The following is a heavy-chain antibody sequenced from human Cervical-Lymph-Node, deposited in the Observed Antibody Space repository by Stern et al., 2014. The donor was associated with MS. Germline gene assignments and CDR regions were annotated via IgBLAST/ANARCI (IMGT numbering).Heavy chain of an antibody. Sequence: EVQLEESGAEVKKPGESLKISCKGSGDSFTSYWIGWVRQMPGKGLEWMGIVYPGHSHTRYSPSFQGQVTISAGKSISTASLQWSSLKASDNAMYYCARPTVTSGYFDYWGQGTLVTVSS. CDR3: ARPTVTSGYFDY. V-gene: IGHV5-51*01. CDR1: GDSFTSYW. J-gene: IGHJ4*02. D-gene: IGHD4-17*01. CDR2: VYPGHSHT.